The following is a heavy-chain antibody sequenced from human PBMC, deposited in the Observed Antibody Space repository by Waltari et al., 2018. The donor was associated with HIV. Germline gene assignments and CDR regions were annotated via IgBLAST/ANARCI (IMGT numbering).Heavy chain of an antibody. CDR2: INHSGST. CDR1: GGSFSGYY. J-gene: IGHJ6*02. V-gene: IGHV4-34*01. Sequence: QVQLQQWGAGLLKPSETLSLTCAVYGGSFSGYYWSWLRQPPGKGLEWIGEINHSGSTNYNPSLKSRVTISVDTSKNQFSLKLSSVTAADTAVYYCARGRRSSTSYYYYGMDVWGQGTTVTVSS. D-gene: IGHD2-2*01. CDR3: ARGRRSSTSYYYYGMDV.